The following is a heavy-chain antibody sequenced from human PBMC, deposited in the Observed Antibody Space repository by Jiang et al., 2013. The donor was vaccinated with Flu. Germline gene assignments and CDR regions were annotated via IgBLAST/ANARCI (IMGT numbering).Heavy chain of an antibody. CDR3: VRPVIGDGLGAIEI. CDR2: IYPGDADT. CDR1: DTVLPSIG. J-gene: IGHJ3*02. V-gene: IGHV5-51*01. D-gene: IGHD2/OR15-2a*01. Sequence: GAEVKKPGESLKISVRVLDTVLPSIGSAGCARCPGKAWSAWGIIYPGDADTRYSPSFQGQVTISADKSIRTAYLQWSSLKASDTAMYYCVRPVIGDGLGAIEIWGQGTMVTVSS.